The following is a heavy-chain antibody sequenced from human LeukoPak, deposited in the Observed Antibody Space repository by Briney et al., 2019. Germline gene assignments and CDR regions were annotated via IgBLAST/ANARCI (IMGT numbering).Heavy chain of an antibody. J-gene: IGHJ4*02. CDR2: ISGRSSTI. CDR1: AFTFSDYS. V-gene: IGHV3-48*01. CDR3: ARDRLTSGSYFFDY. Sequence: SGGSLRLSCAASAFTFSDYSMNWVRQAPGKGLEWISYISGRSSTIYYADSVRGRFTISRDNAKNSMYLQMNSLRAEDTAVYHCARDRLTSGSYFFDYWGQGTLVTVSS. D-gene: IGHD1-26*01.